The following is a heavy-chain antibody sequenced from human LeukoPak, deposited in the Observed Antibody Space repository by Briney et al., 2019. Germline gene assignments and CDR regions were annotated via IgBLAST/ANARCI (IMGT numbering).Heavy chain of an antibody. Sequence: ASVKVSCKASGYTFTSYGISWVRQAPGQGLEWMGWISAYNGNTNYAQKLQGRVTMTTDTSTSTAYMELRSLRSEDTAVYYCATYSSSTDAFDIWGQGTMVTVSS. CDR3: ATYSSSTDAFDI. V-gene: IGHV1-18*01. CDR2: ISAYNGNT. J-gene: IGHJ3*02. D-gene: IGHD6-6*01. CDR1: GYTFTSYG.